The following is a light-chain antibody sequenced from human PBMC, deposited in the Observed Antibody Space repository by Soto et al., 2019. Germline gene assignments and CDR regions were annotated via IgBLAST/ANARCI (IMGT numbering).Light chain of an antibody. CDR3: QQRNDGLT. CDR1: QSVGSN. V-gene: IGKV3-15*01. J-gene: IGKJ4*01. CDR2: GAS. Sequence: EILMTQSPATLSVSPGERATVSCRASQSVGSNLAWYQQKPGQAPSLLIYGASIRATGVPVRFSGSGSGTDFTLTINNLEPEDFAVYYCQQRNDGLTFGGGTKVDI.